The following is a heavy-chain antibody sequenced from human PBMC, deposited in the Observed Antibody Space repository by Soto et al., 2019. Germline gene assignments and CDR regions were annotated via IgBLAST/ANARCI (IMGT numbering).Heavy chain of an antibody. CDR2: ISAYNGNT. V-gene: IGHV1-18*01. CDR1: GYTFTSYG. J-gene: IGHJ4*02. CDR3: ASGIDYSSGWYGDFDY. D-gene: IGHD6-19*01. Sequence: ASVKVSCKASGYTFTSYGISWVRQAPGQGLEWMGWISAYNGNTNYAQKLQGRVTMTTDTSTSTAYMELRSLRSDDTAVYYCASGIDYSSGWYGDFDYWGQGTLVTVSS.